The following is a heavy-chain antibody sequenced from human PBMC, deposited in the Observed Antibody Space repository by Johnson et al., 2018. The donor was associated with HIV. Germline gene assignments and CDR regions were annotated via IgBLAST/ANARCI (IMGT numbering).Heavy chain of an antibody. V-gene: IGHV3-15*01. CDR1: EFTLSNAW. J-gene: IGHJ3*02. Sequence: MLLVESGGGLVKPGGSLRLSCAASEFTLSNAWMSWVRQVPGKGLEWVGRIKRKSDGGTTEYVAPVKGRFSISRDDSKNTLYLQMNSLRAEDTAVYYCAKEGGVNWNSKNGDIWGQGTMVTVSS. CDR3: AKEGGVNWNSKNGDI. CDR2: IKRKSDGGTT. D-gene: IGHD1-7*01.